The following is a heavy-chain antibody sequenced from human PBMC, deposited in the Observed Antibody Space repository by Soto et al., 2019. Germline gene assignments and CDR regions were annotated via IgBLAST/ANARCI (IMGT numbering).Heavy chain of an antibody. V-gene: IGHV4-30-2*01. J-gene: IGHJ3*02. CDR2: IYHSGST. CDR3: ARTPDI. CDR1: TLSTSGGGYS. Sequence: TQSLTCPVSTLSTSGGGYSWSWIRQPPGKGLEWIGYIYHSGSTYYNPSLKSRVTISVDRSKNQFSLKLSSVTAADTAVYYCARTPDIWGQGTMVT.